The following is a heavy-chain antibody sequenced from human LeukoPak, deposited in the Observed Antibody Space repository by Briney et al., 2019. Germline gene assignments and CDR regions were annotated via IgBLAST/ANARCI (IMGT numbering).Heavy chain of an antibody. CDR1: GYTFTGYY. Sequence: ASVKVSCKASGYTFTGYYMHWVRQAPGQGLEWMGWINPNSGSTNYAQKFQGRVTMTRDTSISTAYMELSRLRSDDTAVYYCARDPAVTLLGYMDVWGKGTTVTISS. D-gene: IGHD5-18*01. J-gene: IGHJ6*03. CDR2: INPNSGST. CDR3: ARDPAVTLLGYMDV. V-gene: IGHV1-2*02.